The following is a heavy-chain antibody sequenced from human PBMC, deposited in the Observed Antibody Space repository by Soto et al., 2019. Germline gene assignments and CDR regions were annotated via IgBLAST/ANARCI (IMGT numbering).Heavy chain of an antibody. V-gene: IGHV1-2*04. CDR1: GYTFTGYY. D-gene: IGHD4-17*01. Sequence: VASVKVSCKASGYTFTGYYMYWVRQAPGQGLEWMGWINPNSGGTNYAQKFQGWVTMTRDTSISTAYMELSRLRSDDTAVYYCARDQDYGDSNWFDPWGQGTLVTVSS. CDR3: ARDQDYGDSNWFDP. CDR2: INPNSGGT. J-gene: IGHJ5*02.